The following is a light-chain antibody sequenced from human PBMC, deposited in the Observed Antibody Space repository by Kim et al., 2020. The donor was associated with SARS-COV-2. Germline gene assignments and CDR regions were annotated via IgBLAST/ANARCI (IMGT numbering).Light chain of an antibody. CDR2: GKD. J-gene: IGLJ1*01. CDR3: NARDGHV. V-gene: IGLV3-19*01. Sequence: SSELTQDPAVSVALGQTVRITCQGDSLRNFYASWYQQKPGQAPVLVIYGKDNRPSGIPDRFSASSSGNTASLTIPGAQAEDEADYYCNARDGHVFGTGT. CDR1: SLRNFY.